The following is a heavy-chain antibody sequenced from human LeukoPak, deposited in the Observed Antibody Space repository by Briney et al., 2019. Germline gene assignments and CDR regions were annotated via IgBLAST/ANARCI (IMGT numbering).Heavy chain of an antibody. J-gene: IGHJ4*02. D-gene: IGHD3-3*02. CDR1: GGSFSGYY. CDR2: INHSGST. CDR3: AREKKKHYDY. Sequence: SETLSLTCAVYGGSFSGYYWSWIRQPPGKGLEWIGEINHSGSTNYNPSLKSRVTISVDTSKNQFSLKLSSVTAADTAVYYCAREKKKHYDYWGQGTLVTVSS. V-gene: IGHV4-34*01.